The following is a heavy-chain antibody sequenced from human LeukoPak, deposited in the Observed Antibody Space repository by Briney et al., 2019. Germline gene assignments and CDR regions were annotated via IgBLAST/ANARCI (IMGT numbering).Heavy chain of an antibody. V-gene: IGHV3-30-3*01. CDR2: ISYDGSNK. D-gene: IGHD2-2*01. CDR1: GFTFSSYA. CDR3: ARISMPYYYYGMDV. Sequence: PGGSLRLSCAASGFTFSSYAMHWARQAPGKGLEWVAVISYDGSNKYYADSVKGRFTISRDNSKNTLYLQMNSLRAEDTAVYYCARISMPYYYYGMDVWGQGTTVTVSS. J-gene: IGHJ6*02.